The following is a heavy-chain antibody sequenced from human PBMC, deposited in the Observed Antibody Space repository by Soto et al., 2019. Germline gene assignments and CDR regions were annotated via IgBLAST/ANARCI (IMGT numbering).Heavy chain of an antibody. J-gene: IGHJ4*02. V-gene: IGHV3-23*01. CDR2: ITDSGGST. Sequence: GGFLRLSCAASGFTFSSVAMAWVRQAPGKGLEWVSSITDSGGSTDYADSVKGRFTISRDNSRNTLYLQMNSLRADDTAVYYCAKLYWNPRYFDYWGQGTRVTVSS. CDR1: GFTFSSVA. CDR3: AKLYWNPRYFDY. D-gene: IGHD1-1*01.